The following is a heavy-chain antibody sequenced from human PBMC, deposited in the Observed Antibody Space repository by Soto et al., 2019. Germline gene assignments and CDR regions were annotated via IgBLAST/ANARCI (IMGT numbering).Heavy chain of an antibody. V-gene: IGHV4-38-2*02. D-gene: IGHD2-15*01. CDR2: TYHCGTT. J-gene: IGHJ4*01. CDR1: GYSISSGSY. Sequence: SETLSLTCTVSGYSISSGSYWGWCRQPPGKGPEWIASTYHCGTTFYNTSLKSRLTVTVDKSNNQFSLKLRSVTAAATAAYYFVKPHVRVLAGSPFDYWGHGTLVTVSS. CDR3: VKPHVRVLAGSPFDY.